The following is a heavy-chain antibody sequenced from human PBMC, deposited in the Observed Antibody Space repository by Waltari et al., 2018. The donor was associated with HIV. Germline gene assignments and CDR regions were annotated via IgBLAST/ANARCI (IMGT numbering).Heavy chain of an antibody. J-gene: IGHJ4*02. D-gene: IGHD6-13*01. CDR2: IKQEGSEI. CDR3: ARRGGRSSPLGY. V-gene: IGHV3-7*01. CDR1: GFPFMSYW. Sequence: EVQLVASGGGLVQPGGSLSLSCAASGFPFMSYWISWVRQAPGKGVEWVANIKQEGSEIYYVDSVKGRFTISRDNAKNSLYLQMNSLRAEDTAVYFCARRGGRSSPLGYWGQGTLVTVSS.